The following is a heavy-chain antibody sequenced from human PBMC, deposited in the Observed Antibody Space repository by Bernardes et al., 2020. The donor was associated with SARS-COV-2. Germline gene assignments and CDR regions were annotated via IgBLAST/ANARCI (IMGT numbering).Heavy chain of an antibody. CDR3: ARLQDTDLSPPYYHYPLDV. CDR1: GYTFTTHW. V-gene: IGHV5-10-1*01. D-gene: IGHD5-18*01. J-gene: IGHJ6*02. Sequence: GESLKISCQASGYTFTTHWINWVRQMPGKGLEWMAIIDPSDSYVKYNPSFQGRVTVSADKSVSTTYLRWTRLEASDTAMYYCARLQDTDLSPPYYHYPLDVWGQGTTVTVSS. CDR2: IDPSDSYV.